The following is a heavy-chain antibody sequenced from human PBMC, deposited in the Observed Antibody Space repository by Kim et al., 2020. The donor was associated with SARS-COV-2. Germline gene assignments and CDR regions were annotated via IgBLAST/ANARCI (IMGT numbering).Heavy chain of an antibody. CDR3: ARDQSSNYYYGMDV. D-gene: IGHD3-16*02. CDR1: GFTFSSYW. J-gene: IGHJ6*02. CDR2: IKQDGSEK. V-gene: IGHV3-7*03. Sequence: GGSLRLSCAASGFTFSSYWMSWVRQAPGKGLEWVANIKQDGSEKYYVDSVKGRFTISRDNAKNSLYLQMNSLRAEDTAVYYCARDQSSNYYYGMDVWGQGTRVTVSS.